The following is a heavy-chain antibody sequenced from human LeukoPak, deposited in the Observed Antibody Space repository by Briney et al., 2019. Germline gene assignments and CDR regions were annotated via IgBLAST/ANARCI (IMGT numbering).Heavy chain of an antibody. Sequence: GGSLGLSCAASGFTFSSYAMSWVRQAPGKGLEWVSAISGSGGSTYYADSVKGRFTISRDNSKNTLYLQMNSLRAEDTAIYYCAKVTGGDMITYGGLDYWGQGTLVTVSS. CDR3: AKVTGGDMITYGGLDY. V-gene: IGHV3-23*01. CDR1: GFTFSSYA. J-gene: IGHJ4*02. CDR2: ISGSGGST. D-gene: IGHD3-16*01.